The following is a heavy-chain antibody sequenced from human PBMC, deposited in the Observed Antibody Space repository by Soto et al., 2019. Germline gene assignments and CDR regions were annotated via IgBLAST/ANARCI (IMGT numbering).Heavy chain of an antibody. CDR1: GFTFSSYW. D-gene: IGHD6-13*01. CDR3: ARDDSSSWYDTPLNWFDP. V-gene: IGHV3-74*01. Sequence: EVQLVESGGGLVQTGGSLRLSCADSGFTFSSYWMNWVRQAPGKGLVWVSRINSDGSSTSYADSVKGRFTISRDNAKNTLYLQMNSLRAEDTAVYYCARDDSSSWYDTPLNWFDPWGQGTLVTVSS. CDR2: INSDGSST. J-gene: IGHJ5*02.